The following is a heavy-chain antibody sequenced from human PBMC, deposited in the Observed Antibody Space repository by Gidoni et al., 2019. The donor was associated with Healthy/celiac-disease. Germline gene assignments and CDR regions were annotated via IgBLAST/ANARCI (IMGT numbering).Heavy chain of an antibody. CDR2: IYPSGST. D-gene: IGHD5-12*01. CDR3: ARAAVVATDDRFLLGWFDP. Sequence: QVQLQESGPGLVKPSQTLSLTCTVSGGSISSGSYYWSWIRQPAGKGLEWIGRIYPSGSTNYNPSLKSRVTMSVDTSKNQFSLKLSSVTAADTAVYYCARAAVVATDDRFLLGWFDPWGQGTLVTVSS. CDR1: GGSISSGSYY. J-gene: IGHJ5*02. V-gene: IGHV4-61*02.